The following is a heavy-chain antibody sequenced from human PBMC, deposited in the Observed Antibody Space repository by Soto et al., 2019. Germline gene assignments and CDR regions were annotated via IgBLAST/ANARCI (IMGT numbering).Heavy chain of an antibody. V-gene: IGHV3-23*01. CDR2: ISGSGGST. Sequence: PGGSLRLSCAASGFTFSSYAMSWVRQAPGKGLEWVSAISGSGGSTYYADSVKGRFTISRDNSKNTLYLQMNSLRAEDTAVYYCAKVPSLCSGGSCYSLVDIVATVDYWGQGTLVTVSS. CDR1: GFTFSSYA. CDR3: AKVPSLCSGGSCYSLVDIVATVDY. J-gene: IGHJ4*02. D-gene: IGHD2-15*01.